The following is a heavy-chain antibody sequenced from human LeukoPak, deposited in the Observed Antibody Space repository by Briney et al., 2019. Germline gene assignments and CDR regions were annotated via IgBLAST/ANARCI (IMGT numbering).Heavy chain of an antibody. Sequence: SVKVSCKASGGTFSSYAISWVRQAPGRGLEWMGGIIPIFGTANYSQKFQGRVTITTDESTSTAYMELSSLRSEDTAVYYCARDQYGSGSGGFDYWGQGTLVTVSS. CDR2: IIPIFGTA. J-gene: IGHJ4*02. V-gene: IGHV1-69*05. CDR3: ARDQYGSGSGGFDY. CDR1: GGTFSSYA. D-gene: IGHD3-10*01.